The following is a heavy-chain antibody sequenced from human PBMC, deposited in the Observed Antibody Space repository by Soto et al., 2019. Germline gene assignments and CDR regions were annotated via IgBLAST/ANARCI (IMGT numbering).Heavy chain of an antibody. D-gene: IGHD2-15*01. Sequence: PGESLKISCKGSGYSFTSYWIGWVRQMPGKGLEWMGIIYPGDSDTRYSPSFQGQVTISADKSISTAYLQWSSLKASDTAMYYCARPYCSGGSCYNDAFDIWGQGTMVTVSS. CDR1: GYSFTSYW. CDR3: ARPYCSGGSCYNDAFDI. J-gene: IGHJ3*02. V-gene: IGHV5-51*01. CDR2: IYPGDSDT.